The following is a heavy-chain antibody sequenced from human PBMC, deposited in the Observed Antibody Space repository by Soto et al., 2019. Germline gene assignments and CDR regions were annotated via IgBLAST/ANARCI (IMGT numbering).Heavy chain of an antibody. Sequence: ASVKVSCKASGYTFTGYYMHWVRQAPGQGLEWMGWINPNSGGTNYAQKFQGRVTMTRDTSTSTVYMELSSLRSEDTAVYYCAESDSTLGTFDYWGQGTLVTVSS. D-gene: IGHD7-27*01. CDR3: AESDSTLGTFDY. V-gene: IGHV1-2*02. CDR2: INPNSGGT. J-gene: IGHJ4*02. CDR1: GYTFTGYY.